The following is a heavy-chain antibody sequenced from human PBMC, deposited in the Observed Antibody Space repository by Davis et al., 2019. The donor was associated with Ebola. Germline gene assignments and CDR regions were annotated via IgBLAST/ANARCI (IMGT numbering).Heavy chain of an antibody. CDR1: GFTFSNAW. CDR2: IKSKTDGGTT. D-gene: IGHD5-18*01. Sequence: PGGSLRLSCAASGFTFSNAWMSWVRQAPGKGLEWVGRIKSKTDGGTTDYAAPVKGRFTISRDDSKNTLYLQMNSLKTEDTAVYYCTHVGYSLPNNWFDPWGQGTLVTVSS. V-gene: IGHV3-15*01. J-gene: IGHJ5*02. CDR3: THVGYSLPNNWFDP.